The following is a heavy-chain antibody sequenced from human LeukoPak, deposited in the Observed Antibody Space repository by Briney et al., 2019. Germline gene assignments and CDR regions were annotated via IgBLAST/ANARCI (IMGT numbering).Heavy chain of an antibody. Sequence: GGSLRLSCATSGFTIGKSDMAWVRQAPGKGLEWLSVMYSGGNTYYAASVEGRFTISRDNSKNTVYLQMNSLRAEDTAVYFCARGGPGVFAYWGQGTLVTVSS. CDR3: ARGGPGVFAY. CDR2: MYSGGNT. V-gene: IGHV3-53*01. J-gene: IGHJ4*02. CDR1: GFTIGKSD. D-gene: IGHD3-10*01.